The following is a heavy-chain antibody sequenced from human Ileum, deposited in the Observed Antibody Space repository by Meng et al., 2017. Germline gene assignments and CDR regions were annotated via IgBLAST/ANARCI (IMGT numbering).Heavy chain of an antibody. Sequence: EVHSGELGGGVFLHRGSVSYCGSASGYSLSTFQQTRGHRAAGKGLMCVSSISSCSRDIYYADSVRGRFTMSRVTAKHSLFLQIHSLRDEDTAVYYCGMDSFGYYPPILGGQGTLVTVSS. CDR1: GYSLSTFQ. CDR2: ISSCSRDI. J-gene: IGHJ4*02. CDR3: GMDSFGYYPPIL. D-gene: IGHD3-10*01. V-gene: IGHV3-21*01.